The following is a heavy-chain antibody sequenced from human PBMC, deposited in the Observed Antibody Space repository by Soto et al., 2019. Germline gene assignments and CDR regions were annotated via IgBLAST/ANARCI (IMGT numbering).Heavy chain of an antibody. J-gene: IGHJ6*02. CDR3: ARVTWGLGQWLVRRGRDYYYGMDV. Sequence: QVQLQESGPGLVKPSETLSLTCTVSGGSISSYYWSWIRQPPGKGLEWIGYIYYSGSTNYNPSLKSRVTISVDTSKNQFSLKLSSVTAADTAVYYCARVTWGLGQWLVRRGRDYYYGMDVWGQGTTVTVSS. D-gene: IGHD6-19*01. V-gene: IGHV4-59*01. CDR2: IYYSGST. CDR1: GGSISSYY.